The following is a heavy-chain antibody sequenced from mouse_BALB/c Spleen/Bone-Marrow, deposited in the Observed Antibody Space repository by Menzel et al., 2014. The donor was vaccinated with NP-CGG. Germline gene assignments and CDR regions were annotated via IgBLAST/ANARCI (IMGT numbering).Heavy chain of an antibody. CDR3: ARFPMDY. CDR1: GFTFTDYY. CDR2: IRNKAYGYTT. Sequence: EVNVVESGGGLVQPGGSLRLSCTTSGFTFTDYYMSWVRRPPGKALEWLAFIRNKAYGYTTEYSASVRGRFTTSRDNSQSILYLQMNTLRAEDSATYYCARFPMDYWGQGTSVTVSS. V-gene: IGHV7-3*02. J-gene: IGHJ4*01.